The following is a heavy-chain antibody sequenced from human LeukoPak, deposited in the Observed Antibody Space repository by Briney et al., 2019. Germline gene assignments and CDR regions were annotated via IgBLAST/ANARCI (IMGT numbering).Heavy chain of an antibody. CDR3: AKKSPDSSGNPAYD. J-gene: IGHJ4*02. V-gene: IGHV3-74*01. D-gene: IGHD4-23*01. Sequence: GGSLRLSCAASGFTFSSNWMHWVRQAPGKGLVWVSRLNSDGSSTTYADSVKGRFTISRDNAKNTLYLQMNSLRAEDTAAYYCAKKSPDSSGNPAYDWGQGTLVTVSS. CDR2: LNSDGSST. CDR1: GFTFSSNW.